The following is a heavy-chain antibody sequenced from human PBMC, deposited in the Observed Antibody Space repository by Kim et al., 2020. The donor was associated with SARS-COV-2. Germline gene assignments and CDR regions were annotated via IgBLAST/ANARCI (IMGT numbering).Heavy chain of an antibody. V-gene: IGHV3-9*01. J-gene: IGHJ6*02. D-gene: IGHD2-15*01. CDR2: ISWNSGSI. Sequence: GGSLRLSCAASGFTFDDYAMHWVRQAPGKGLEWVSGISWNSGSIGYADSVKGRFTISRDNAKNSLYLQMNSLRAEDTALYYCAKDRGDPYCSGGSCYWAVQYYYYGMDVWGQGTTVTVSS. CDR1: GFTFDDYA. CDR3: AKDRGDPYCSGGSCYWAVQYYYYGMDV.